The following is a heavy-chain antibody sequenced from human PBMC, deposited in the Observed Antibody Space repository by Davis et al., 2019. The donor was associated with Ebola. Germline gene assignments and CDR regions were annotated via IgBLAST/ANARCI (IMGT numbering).Heavy chain of an antibody. CDR3: ARLRLRYDGMDV. Sequence: AASVKVSCKASGYTFTGYYMHWVRQAPGQGLEWMGIINPSGGSTSYAQKFQGRVTMTRDTSTSTVYMELSSLRSEDTAVYYCARLRLRYDGMDVWGPGTTVTVSS. J-gene: IGHJ6*02. D-gene: IGHD3-16*01. CDR2: INPSGGST. V-gene: IGHV1-46*01. CDR1: GYTFTGYY.